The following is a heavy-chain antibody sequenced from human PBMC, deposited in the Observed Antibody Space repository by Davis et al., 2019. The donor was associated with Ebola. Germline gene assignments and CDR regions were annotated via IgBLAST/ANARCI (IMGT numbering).Heavy chain of an antibody. CDR2: MSASGGVT. V-gene: IGHV3-23*01. J-gene: IGHJ6*02. D-gene: IGHD6-19*01. Sequence: GESLKISCAASGLTFSSFGMSWVRQAPGKGLEWISAMSASGGVTHYADSVKGRFAISRDNSKNTLYLQMNSLRAEDTAVYYCAKSSVAGTSGMDVWGQGTTVTVSS. CDR3: AKSSVAGTSGMDV. CDR1: GLTFSSFG.